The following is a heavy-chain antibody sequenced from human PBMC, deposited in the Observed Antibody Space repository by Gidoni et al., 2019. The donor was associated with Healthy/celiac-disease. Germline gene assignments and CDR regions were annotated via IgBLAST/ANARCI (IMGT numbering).Heavy chain of an antibody. Sequence: VQLVVSVGGLVSPGGSLRLSCSAPRFSFGSYSMNCVPQAPGKGLAWVSSSSSSSSYIDYADSVKDRFTISRDNAKNSLYLQMNSLRAEDTAVYYCARVGAAAAKGWEFDYWGQGTLVTVSS. CDR1: RFSFGSYS. CDR2: SSSSSSYI. V-gene: IGHV3-21*01. J-gene: IGHJ4*02. D-gene: IGHD6-13*01. CDR3: ARVGAAAAKGWEFDY.